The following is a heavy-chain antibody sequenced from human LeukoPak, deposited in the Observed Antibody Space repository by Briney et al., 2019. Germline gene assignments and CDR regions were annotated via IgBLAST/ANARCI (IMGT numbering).Heavy chain of an antibody. CDR3: ASRHLRTKGAFDI. CDR1: GGPISSSSYY. CDR2: IYYSGST. Sequence: SETLSLTCTVSGGPISSSSYYWGWIRQPPGKGLEWIGSIYYSGSTYYNPSLKSRVTISVDTPKNQFSLKLSSVTAADTAVYYCASRHLRTKGAFDIWGQGTMVTVSS. J-gene: IGHJ3*02. D-gene: IGHD3-16*01. V-gene: IGHV4-39*01.